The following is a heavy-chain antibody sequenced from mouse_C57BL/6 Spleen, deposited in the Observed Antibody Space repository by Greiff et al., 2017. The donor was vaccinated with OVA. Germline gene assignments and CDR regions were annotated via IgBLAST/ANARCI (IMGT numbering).Heavy chain of an antibody. V-gene: IGHV1-69*01. J-gene: IGHJ1*03. CDR1: GYTFTSYW. CDR2: IDPSDSYT. D-gene: IGHD1-1*01. CDR3: ARRDYYGSLGYFDV. Sequence: QVQLKQPGAELVMPGASVKLSCKASGYTFTSYWMHWVKQRPGQGLEWIGEIDPSDSYTNYNQKFKGKSTLTVDKSSSTAYMQLSSLTSEDSAVYYCARRDYYGSLGYFDVWGTGTTVTVSS.